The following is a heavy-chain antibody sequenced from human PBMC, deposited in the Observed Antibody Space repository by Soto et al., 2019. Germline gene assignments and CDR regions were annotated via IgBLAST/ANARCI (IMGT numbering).Heavy chain of an antibody. J-gene: IGHJ6*03. D-gene: IGHD2-15*01. Sequence: QLQLQESGPGLVKPSETLSLTCTVSGGSISSSSYYWGWIRQPPGKGLEWIGSIYYSGSTYYNPSLKSRVTISVDTSKNQFSLKLSSVTAADTAVYYCARLVVVAATRLPLEPAGRNKYYYYMDVWGKGTTVTVSS. CDR1: GGSISSSSYY. V-gene: IGHV4-39*01. CDR2: IYYSGST. CDR3: ARLVVVAATRLPLEPAGRNKYYYYMDV.